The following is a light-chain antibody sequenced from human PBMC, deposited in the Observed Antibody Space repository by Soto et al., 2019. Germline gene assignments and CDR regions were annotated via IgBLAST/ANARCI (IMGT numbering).Light chain of an antibody. CDR3: QHYNSSSEA. CDR2: DAS. Sequence: DIRMTQSPSTLSASVGDRAAITCGASQNIGSRLAWYQQKPDEAPKILIYDASSLASGVPLRFGGSGSGTDFTLTISRLQPDDFATYYCQHYNSSSEAFGQGTKVDIK. J-gene: IGKJ1*01. V-gene: IGKV1-5*01. CDR1: QNIGSR.